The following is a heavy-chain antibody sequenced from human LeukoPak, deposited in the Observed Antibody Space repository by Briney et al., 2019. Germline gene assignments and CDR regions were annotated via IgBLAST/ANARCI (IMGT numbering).Heavy chain of an antibody. CDR1: GFTFSSYW. CDR2: IKQDGSEK. J-gene: IGHJ4*02. D-gene: IGHD3-10*01. V-gene: IGHV3-7*01. Sequence: PGGSLRLSCAASGFTFSSYWMSWVRQAPGKGLEWVANIKQDGSEKYYVDSVKGRFTISRDNAKNSLYLQMNSLRAEDTAVYYCARVSRGFGEFPDHFDYWGQGTLVTVSS. CDR3: ARVSRGFGEFPDHFDY.